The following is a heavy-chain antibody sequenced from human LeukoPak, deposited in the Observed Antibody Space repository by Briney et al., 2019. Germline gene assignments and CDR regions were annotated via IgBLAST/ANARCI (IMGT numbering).Heavy chain of an antibody. D-gene: IGHD4-17*01. CDR1: GYTLTSYG. V-gene: IGHV1-18*01. CDR3: ARGAYGDK. Sequence: ASVKVSCEASGYTLTSYGINWMRQAPGQGLEWMGWISTQSGNTNYAQKVQDRLTLTTDRSTNTAYMELRSLRADDTAVYYCARGAYGDKWGQGTLVTVS. J-gene: IGHJ4*02. CDR2: ISTQSGNT.